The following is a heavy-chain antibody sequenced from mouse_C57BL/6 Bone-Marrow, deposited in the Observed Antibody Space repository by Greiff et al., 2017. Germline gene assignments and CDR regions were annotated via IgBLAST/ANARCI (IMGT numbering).Heavy chain of an antibody. V-gene: IGHV5-6*01. J-gene: IGHJ1*03. D-gene: IGHD1-1*01. CDR1: GFTFSSYG. CDR2: ISSGGSYT. CDR3: ARHGYYGSSYWYFDV. Sequence: EVKLVESGGDLVKPGGSLKLSCAASGFTFSSYGMSWVRQTPDKRLEWVATISSGGSYTYYPDSVKGRFTISRDNAKNTLYLQMSSLKSEDTAMYYCARHGYYGSSYWYFDVWGTGTTVTVSS.